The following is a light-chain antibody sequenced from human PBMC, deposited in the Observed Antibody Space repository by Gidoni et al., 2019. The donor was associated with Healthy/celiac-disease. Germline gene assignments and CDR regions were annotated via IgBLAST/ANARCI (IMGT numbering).Light chain of an antibody. V-gene: IGKV1-39*01. CDR3: QQSYSTGFT. J-gene: IGKJ3*01. CDR2: AAS. Sequence: DIQMTQSPSSLSASVGDRVTITCRASQSISSYLNWYQQKPGKAPKLLIYAASSLQSGVPSRFSGSGSGTDFTLTSSSLQPEDFATYYCQQSYSTGFTFXPXTKVDIK. CDR1: QSISSY.